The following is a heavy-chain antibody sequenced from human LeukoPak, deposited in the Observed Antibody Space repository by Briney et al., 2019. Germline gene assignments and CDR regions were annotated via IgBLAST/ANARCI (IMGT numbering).Heavy chain of an antibody. Sequence: PGGSLRLSCAASGFTFSSYSMNWVRQAPGKGLEWVSSISSSSSYIYYADSVKGRFTISRDNAKNSLYLQMNSLRAADTAVYYCARGSRTTVTTSCCFDYWGQGTLVTVSS. CDR3: ARGSRTTVTTSCCFDY. V-gene: IGHV3-21*01. CDR1: GFTFSSYS. D-gene: IGHD4-17*01. J-gene: IGHJ4*02. CDR2: ISSSSSYI.